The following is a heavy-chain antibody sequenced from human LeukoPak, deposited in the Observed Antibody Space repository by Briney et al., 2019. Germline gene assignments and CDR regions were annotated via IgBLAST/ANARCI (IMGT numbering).Heavy chain of an antibody. CDR2: ISYDGSNK. V-gene: IGHV3-30*03. CDR1: GFNFDDYG. CDR3: ARDSPRVGSTNYYLYYFDY. J-gene: IGHJ4*01. D-gene: IGHD3-10*01. Sequence: GGSLRLSCVASGFNFDDYGVGWVRQAPGKGLEWVAVISYDGSNKYYADSVEGRFTISRDNSKNTLYLQMNGLRPDDTAMFYCARDSPRVGSTNYYLYYFDYWGQGTLVTVSS.